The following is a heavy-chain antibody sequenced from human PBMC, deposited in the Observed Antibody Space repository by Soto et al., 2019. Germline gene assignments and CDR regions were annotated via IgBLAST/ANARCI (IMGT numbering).Heavy chain of an antibody. CDR3: ARTVRTVTTFRNYDYYMDV. CDR2: INHSEST. J-gene: IGHJ6*03. V-gene: IGHV4-39*07. Sequence: SETLSLTCTVSGGSISSGGYYWTWIRQPPGKGLEWIGEINHSESTNYNPSLKSRVPISGDTSKNQFSLKLSSVTAADTAVYYCARTVRTVTTFRNYDYYMDVWGKGTTVTVSS. D-gene: IGHD4-17*01. CDR1: GGSISSGGYY.